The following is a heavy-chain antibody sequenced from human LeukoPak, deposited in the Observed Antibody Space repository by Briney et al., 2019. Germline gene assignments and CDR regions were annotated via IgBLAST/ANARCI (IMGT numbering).Heavy chain of an antibody. D-gene: IGHD5-24*01. V-gene: IGHV3-74*03. CDR2: INSDGSST. Sequence: GGSLRLSCAASGFTFSSYWMHWVRQTPGKGLVWVSRINSDGSSTTYADSVKGRFTISRDNAKNTLYLQMNSLRAEDAAIYYCAKDDAYLQYDDWGQGILVTVSS. CDR3: AKDDAYLQYDD. CDR1: GFTFSSYW. J-gene: IGHJ4*02.